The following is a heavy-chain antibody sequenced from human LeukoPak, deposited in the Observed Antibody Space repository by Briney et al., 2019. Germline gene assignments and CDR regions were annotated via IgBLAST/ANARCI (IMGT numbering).Heavy chain of an antibody. D-gene: IGHD5-12*01. CDR2: ISYDGSNK. J-gene: IGHJ4*02. CDR3: AKEKVARDYYFDY. V-gene: IGHV3-30*18. CDR1: GFTFSSYG. Sequence: GGSLRLSCAASGFTFSSYGMHWVRQAPGKGLEWVAVISYDGSNKYYADSVKGRFTISRDNSKNTLYLQMNSLRAEDTAVYYCAKEKVARDYYFDYWGQGTLVTVSS.